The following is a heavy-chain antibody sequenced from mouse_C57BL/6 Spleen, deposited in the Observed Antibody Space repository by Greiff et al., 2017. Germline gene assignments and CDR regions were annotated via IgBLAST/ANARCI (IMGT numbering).Heavy chain of an antibody. CDR2: IDPSDSYT. J-gene: IGHJ3*01. V-gene: IGHV1-69*01. D-gene: IGHD3-2*02. CDR3: ARGSSGWFAY. Sequence: QVQLQQPGAELVMPGASVKLSCKASGYTFTSYWRHWVKQRPGQGLEWIGEIDPSDSYTNYNQKFKGKSTLTVDKSSSTAYMQLSSLTSEDSAVYYCARGSSGWFAYWGQGTLVTVSA. CDR1: GYTFTSYW.